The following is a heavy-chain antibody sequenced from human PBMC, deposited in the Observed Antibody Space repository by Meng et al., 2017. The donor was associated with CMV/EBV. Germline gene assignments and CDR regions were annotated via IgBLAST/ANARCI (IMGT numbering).Heavy chain of an antibody. CDR1: GFTFSSYW. V-gene: IGHV4-59*06. CDR3: ARGALPGYDFWSGYYFHYFDY. Sequence: ESLKISCAASGFTFSSYWMHWVRQAPGKGLEWIGYIYYSGSTYYNPSLKSRVTISVDMSKNQFSLKLSSVTAADTAVYYCARGALPGYDFWSGYYFHYFDYWGQGTLVTVSS. D-gene: IGHD3-3*01. CDR2: IYYSGST. J-gene: IGHJ4*02.